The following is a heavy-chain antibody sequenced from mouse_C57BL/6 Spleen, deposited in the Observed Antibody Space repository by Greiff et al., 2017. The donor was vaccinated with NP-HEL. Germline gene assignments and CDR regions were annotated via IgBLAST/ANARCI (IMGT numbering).Heavy chain of an antibody. D-gene: IGHD1-1*01. CDR1: GYTFTSYW. V-gene: IGHV1-59*01. CDR2: IDPSDSYT. Sequence: VQLQQPGAELVRPGTSVKLSCKASGYTFTSYWMHWVKQRPGQGLEWIGVIDPSDSYTNYNQKFKGKATLTVDTSSSTAYMQLSSLTSEDSAVYYCARKSTVGFDYWGQGTTLTVSS. CDR3: ARKSTVGFDY. J-gene: IGHJ2*01.